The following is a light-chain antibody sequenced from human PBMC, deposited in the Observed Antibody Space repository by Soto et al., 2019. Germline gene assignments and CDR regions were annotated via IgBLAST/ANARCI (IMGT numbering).Light chain of an antibody. CDR2: GAS. J-gene: IGKJ5*01. CDR3: QQLHGYPIT. CDR1: QSVSIL. Sequence: EIVMTQSPATLSVSPGERATLSCRASQSVSILLAWYQQKPGQAPRLLIYGASSRATGIPDRFSGSGSGTDFTLTISSLQPEDFATYYCQQLHGYPITFGQGTRLEIK. V-gene: IGKV3D-15*01.